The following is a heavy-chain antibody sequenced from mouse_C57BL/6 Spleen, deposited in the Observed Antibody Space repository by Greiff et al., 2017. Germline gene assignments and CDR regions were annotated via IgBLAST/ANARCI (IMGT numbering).Heavy chain of an antibody. J-gene: IGHJ1*03. CDR3: ARENRTRSYLYFDG. CDR1: GFPFSSYA. Sequence: VQLAASGGGLVKPGGSMKLSCAASGFPFSSYAMSWVRQTPEKRLEWVATISEGGSYTYYPDNVKGRFPISRDNAKNNLYLQMSQLKSEDISMYYCARENRTRSYLYFDGWGTGTTVTVAT. CDR2: ISEGGSYT. V-gene: IGHV5-4*01. D-gene: IGHD1-3*01.